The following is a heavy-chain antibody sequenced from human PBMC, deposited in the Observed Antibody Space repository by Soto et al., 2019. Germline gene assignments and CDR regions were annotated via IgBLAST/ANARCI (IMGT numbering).Heavy chain of an antibody. CDR2: INAGNGNT. V-gene: IGHV1-3*01. CDR1: GYTFTSYA. Sequence: QVHLVQSGAEVKKPGASVKVSCRASGYTFTSYARHWVRQAPGQGLEGWGWINAGNGNTKYSQKFQGRVTITRDTSASTAYMELSSLRSEDTAVYYCARDSGPRGYSSGWYFSDYWGQGTLVTVSS. D-gene: IGHD6-19*01. CDR3: ARDSGPRGYSSGWYFSDY. J-gene: IGHJ4*02.